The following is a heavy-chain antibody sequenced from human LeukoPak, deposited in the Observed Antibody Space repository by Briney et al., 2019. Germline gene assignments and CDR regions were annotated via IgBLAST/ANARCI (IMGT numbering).Heavy chain of an antibody. CDR2: ISSSSSYI. V-gene: IGHV3-21*01. D-gene: IGHD3-22*01. CDR3: ARVGPSGYYDSSGYYWGDYYYMDV. J-gene: IGHJ6*03. CDR1: GFTFSSYS. Sequence: GGSLRLSCAASGFTFSSYSMNWVRQASGKGLEWVSSISSSSSYIYYADSVKGRFTISRDNAKNSLYLQMNSLRAEDTAVYYCARVGPSGYYDSSGYYWGDYYYMDVWGKGTTVTVSS.